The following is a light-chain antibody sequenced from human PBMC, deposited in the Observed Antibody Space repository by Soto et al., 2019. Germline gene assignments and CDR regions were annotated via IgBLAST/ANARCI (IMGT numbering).Light chain of an antibody. CDR3: CSYAGSNTWV. CDR2: EVT. V-gene: IGLV2-23*02. J-gene: IGLJ3*02. Sequence: QSALTQPASVSGSPGQSITISCTGTSSDVGSYNLVSWYQQHPGKAPKLMISEVTKRPSGVSNRFSGSKSGNTASLTISGLQAEDESDYYCCSYAGSNTWVFGGGTKLTVL. CDR1: SSDVGSYNL.